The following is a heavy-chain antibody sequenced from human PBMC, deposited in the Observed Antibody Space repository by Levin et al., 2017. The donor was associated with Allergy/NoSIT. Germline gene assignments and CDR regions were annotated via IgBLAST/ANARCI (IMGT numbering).Heavy chain of an antibody. CDR2: IKEDGSET. CDR3: ATDAGDLEDYFDS. J-gene: IGHJ4*02. Sequence: PTGGSLRLSCAASGFTFSSYWMSWVRQAPGKGLEWVANIKEDGSETYYVDSVKGRFTISRDNAKNSLYLQMNSLRADDTAIYYCATDAGDLEDYFDSWGQGTLVTVSS. CDR1: GFTFSSYW. D-gene: IGHD2-21*02. V-gene: IGHV3-7*01.